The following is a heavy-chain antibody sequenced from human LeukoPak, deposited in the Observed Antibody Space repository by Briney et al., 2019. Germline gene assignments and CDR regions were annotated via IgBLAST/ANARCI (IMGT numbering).Heavy chain of an antibody. J-gene: IGHJ5*02. CDR1: GFTFSSYA. CDR2: ISYDGSNK. D-gene: IGHD2-21*01. CDR3: ARGTDWP. Sequence: GGSLILSCAASGFTFSSYAMHWVRQAPGKGLEWVAVISYDGSNKYYADSVKGRFTISRDNSKNTLYLQMNSLRAEDTAVYYCARGTDWPWGQGTLVTVSS. V-gene: IGHV3-30*04.